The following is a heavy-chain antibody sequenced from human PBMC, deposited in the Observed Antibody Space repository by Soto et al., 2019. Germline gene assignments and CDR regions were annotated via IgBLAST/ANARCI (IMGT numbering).Heavy chain of an antibody. D-gene: IGHD6-19*01. J-gene: IGHJ3*02. V-gene: IGHV1-69*13. CDR3: ARTPQWLVLFDDFDI. CDR1: GGTFSSYG. Sequence: SVKVSCKASGGTFSSYGISWVRQAPGQGLEWMGGIIPIFGRANYAQKFQGRVTITADEFTSTAYMELSSLRSEDTAVYYCARTPQWLVLFDDFDIWGQGTMVTVSS. CDR2: IIPIFGRA.